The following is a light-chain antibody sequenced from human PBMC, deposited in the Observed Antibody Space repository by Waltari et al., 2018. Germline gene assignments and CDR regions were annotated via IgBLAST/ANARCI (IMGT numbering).Light chain of an antibody. CDR3: QQYNHWPPYT. V-gene: IGKV3-15*01. Sequence: EIVLTQSPGTLSLSPGERATLSCRASQSVTSSYLAWYQQKPGQPPRLFIYGAYNRATGIPARFSGSGSGTEFTLTISSLQSEDFAVYYCQQYNHWPPYTFGQGTKLEIK. CDR1: QSVTSSY. CDR2: GAY. J-gene: IGKJ2*01.